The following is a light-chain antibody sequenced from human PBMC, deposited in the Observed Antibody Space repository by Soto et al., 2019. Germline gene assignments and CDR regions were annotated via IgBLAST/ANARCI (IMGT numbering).Light chain of an antibody. J-gene: IGLJ1*01. V-gene: IGLV2-8*01. Sequence: QSVLTQPPSASESPGQSVTLSCTGTSSDVGGYNYVSWYQQHPGKAPKLMIYEVSKRPSGVPDRFSGSKSGNTASLTVSGLQAEDEADYYCSPFAGSSVYVFGTGTKVTVL. CDR3: SPFAGSSVYV. CDR2: EVS. CDR1: SSDVGGYNY.